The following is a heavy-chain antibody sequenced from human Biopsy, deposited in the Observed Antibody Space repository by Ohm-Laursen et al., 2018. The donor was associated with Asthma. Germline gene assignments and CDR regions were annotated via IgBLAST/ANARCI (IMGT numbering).Heavy chain of an antibody. CDR1: GFTFDNYT. D-gene: IGHD2-21*02. Sequence: SLRLSCAAFGFTFDNYTMHWVRQAPGKGLEWVTIISYDGRNTYYADSVEGRFTISRDNSKNTLFLQMSSLRPEGTAVYYCARGGLHYYEYYGMDVWGQGTTVTVSS. J-gene: IGHJ6*02. CDR2: ISYDGRNT. V-gene: IGHV3-30*04. CDR3: ARGGLHYYEYYGMDV.